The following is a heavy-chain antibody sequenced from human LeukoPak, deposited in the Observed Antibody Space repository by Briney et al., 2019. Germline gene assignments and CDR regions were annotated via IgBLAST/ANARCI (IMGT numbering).Heavy chain of an antibody. CDR1: GFTFSSYA. Sequence: PGGSLRLSCAASGFTFSSYAMSWVRQAPGKGLEWVSSISDNGGGTSYADSVKGRFTISRDISKNTLHLQMNSLRAEDTAVYYCAKDWAPGTFRLTAFDIWGQGTMVTVSS. V-gene: IGHV3-23*01. J-gene: IGHJ3*02. CDR3: AKDWAPGTFRLTAFDI. D-gene: IGHD2/OR15-2a*01. CDR2: ISDNGGGT.